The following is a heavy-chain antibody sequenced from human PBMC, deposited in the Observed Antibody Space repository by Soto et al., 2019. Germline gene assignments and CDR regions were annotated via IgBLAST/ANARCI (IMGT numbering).Heavy chain of an antibody. CDR1: GASISSGGYY. CDR2: IYYSGST. D-gene: IGHD3-16*01. CDR3: AREVGGVVTKIDY. J-gene: IGHJ4*02. V-gene: IGHV4-31*03. Sequence: QVQLQESGPGLVKPSQTLSLTCTVSGASISSGGYYWTWIRQHPGKGLEWIGSIYYSGSTFYNPSLKSRVTMSVDTSKNRFSLKVSSVTAADTAVYYGAREVGGVVTKIDYWGQGSLVTVSS.